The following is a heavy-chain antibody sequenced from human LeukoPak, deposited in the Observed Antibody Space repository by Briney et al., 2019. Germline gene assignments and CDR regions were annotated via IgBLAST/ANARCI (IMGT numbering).Heavy chain of an antibody. CDR1: GGSINSYY. CDR3: ARVDIRTAFFDY. CDR2: IYSSGST. J-gene: IGHJ4*02. Sequence: SETLSLTCTVSGGSINSYYWSWIRQPAGKGLEWIGRIYSSGSTGYNPSLKSRVTMSLDTSKNQFSLNLSSVTAADTAVYYCARVDIRTAFFDYWGQGTLVTVSS. D-gene: IGHD5-12*01. V-gene: IGHV4-4*07.